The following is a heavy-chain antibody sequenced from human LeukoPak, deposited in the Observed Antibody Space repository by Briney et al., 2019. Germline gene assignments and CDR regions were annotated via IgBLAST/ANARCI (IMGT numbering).Heavy chain of an antibody. CDR3: ARDGLYYGMDV. Sequence: SETLSLTCAVSGGSISSGGYSWSWIRQPPGKGLEWIGYIYHSGSTYYNPSLKSRVTISVDRSKNQFPLKLSSVTAADTAVYYCARDGLYYGMDVWGQGTTVTVSS. J-gene: IGHJ6*02. D-gene: IGHD3/OR15-3a*01. CDR2: IYHSGST. V-gene: IGHV4-30-2*01. CDR1: GGSISSGGYS.